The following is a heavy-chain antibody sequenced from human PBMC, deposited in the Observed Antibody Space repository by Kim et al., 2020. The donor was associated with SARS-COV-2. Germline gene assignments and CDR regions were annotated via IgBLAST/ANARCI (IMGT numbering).Heavy chain of an antibody. CDR3: ARDYDIFTGSYVRRPHSLDY. D-gene: IGHD3-9*01. CDR1: GFTFSRNA. CDR2: ISHDGSNK. Sequence: GGSLRLSCAASGFTFSRNAMHWVRQAPGKGLQWVAVISHDGSNKYYADSVKGRFTISRDNSKNTVYLQLNSLRTGDTAVYYCARDYDIFTGSYVRRPHSLDYWGQGTLVTVSS. J-gene: IGHJ4*02. V-gene: IGHV3-30*03.